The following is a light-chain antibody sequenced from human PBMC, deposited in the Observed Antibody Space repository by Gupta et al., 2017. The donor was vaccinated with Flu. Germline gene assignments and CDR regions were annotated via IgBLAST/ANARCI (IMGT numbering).Light chain of an antibody. CDR2: GVS. J-gene: IGKJ3*01. V-gene: IGKV3-20*01. Sequence: TLSLSPGERATLSCRASQSISLNYLAWYQQKPGQAPRLLIYGVSSRATGIPNRFSGSGSGTDFTLTISRREPEDCAVYYCQQDGSSPRCSFGPGTKVDLK. CDR1: QSISLNY. CDR3: QQDGSSPRCS.